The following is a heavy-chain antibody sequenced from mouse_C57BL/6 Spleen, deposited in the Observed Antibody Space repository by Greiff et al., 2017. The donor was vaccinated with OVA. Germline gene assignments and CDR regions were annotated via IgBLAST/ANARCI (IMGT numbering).Heavy chain of an antibody. J-gene: IGHJ2*01. V-gene: IGHV1-82*01. D-gene: IGHD1-1*01. CDR2: IYPGDGDP. CDR3: SSRVYNTTVVGNFDD. Sequence: QVQLKGSGPELVKPGASVKISCKASGYAFSSSWMNWVKQRPGKGLEWIGRIYPGDGDPNFNGKFKGQATLTPDKSSSTAYMQLSSLTSDDYAVYFCSSRVYNTTVVGNFDDWGQGTTLTVSS. CDR1: GYAFSSSW.